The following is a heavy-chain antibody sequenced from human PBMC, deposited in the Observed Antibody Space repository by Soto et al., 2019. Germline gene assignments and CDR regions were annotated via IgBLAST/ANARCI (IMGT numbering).Heavy chain of an antibody. CDR2: ISWNSGAI. J-gene: IGHJ1*01. V-gene: IGHV3-9*01. Sequence: EVQVVESGGGLVQPGTSLRLSCAASGFTFDDYAMHWVRQAPGKGLEWVSGISWNSGAIGYAGSVKGRFTISRDNAKNSLYLQMHRLRIEDTALYYCAKGTAAKDTGSDGLRDFQHWGQGTLVTVSS. CDR3: AKGTAAKDTGSDGLRDFQH. CDR1: GFTFDDYA. D-gene: IGHD2-15*01.